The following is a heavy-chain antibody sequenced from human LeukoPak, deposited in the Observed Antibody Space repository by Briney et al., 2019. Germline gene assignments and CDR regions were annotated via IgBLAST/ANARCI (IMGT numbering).Heavy chain of an antibody. J-gene: IGHJ4*02. CDR1: GGPIMTAPYY. CDR2: VFHDGTT. CDR3: VRSGVVLQTGFDF. V-gene: IGHV4-39*07. D-gene: IGHD3-16*01. Sequence: SQTLSLTCAVSGGPIMTAPYYWGWIRQPPGKGLEWLGSVFHDGTTYYSPSLKSRVTVSADTSRNRFSLSLTSSSAADTAVYYCVRSGVVLQTGFDFWGPGALVTVSS.